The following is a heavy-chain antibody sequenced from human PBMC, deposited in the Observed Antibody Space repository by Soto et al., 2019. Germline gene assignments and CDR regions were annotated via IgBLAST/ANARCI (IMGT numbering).Heavy chain of an antibody. V-gene: IGHV1-8*01. J-gene: IGHJ5*02. Sequence: ASVKVSCKASGYSFTNNDVSWVRQATGQGLEWMGWMNPGSGDTGYAQKFQGRVTMTSDISIATAYMELSSLRSDDTAIYYCARMETFGSLNWLDPWGQGPMVAVYS. CDR3: ARMETFGSLNWLDP. CDR1: GYSFTNND. D-gene: IGHD3-16*01. CDR2: MNPGSGDT.